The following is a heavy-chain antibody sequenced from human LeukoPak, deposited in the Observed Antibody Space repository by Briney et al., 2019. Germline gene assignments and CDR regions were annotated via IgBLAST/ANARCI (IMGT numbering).Heavy chain of an antibody. CDR1: GFTFSDYA. D-gene: IGHD3-9*01. Sequence: GGSLRLSCSASGFTFSDYAMDWVRQAPGKGLECVAVISSDVYDGTTEYYADSVKGRFTISRDNSKNTLYLQMSSLRAEDTAVYYCAKLVILTGYYGRDPKYYFDYWGQGTLVTVSS. CDR3: AKLVILTGYYGRDPKYYFDY. J-gene: IGHJ4*02. V-gene: IGHV3-30-3*02. CDR2: ISSDVYDGTTE.